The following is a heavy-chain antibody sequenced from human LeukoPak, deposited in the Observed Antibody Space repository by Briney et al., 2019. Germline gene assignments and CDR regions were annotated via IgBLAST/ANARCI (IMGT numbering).Heavy chain of an antibody. D-gene: IGHD3-22*01. Sequence: SVKVSCKASGGTFSSYAISWVRQAPGQGLEWMGGIIPIFGTANYAQKFRGRVTITADESTSTAYMELSSLRSEDTAVYYCARTPSIVVATPLVSFDIWGQGTMVTVSS. V-gene: IGHV1-69*13. J-gene: IGHJ3*02. CDR2: IIPIFGTA. CDR1: GGTFSSYA. CDR3: ARTPSIVVATPLVSFDI.